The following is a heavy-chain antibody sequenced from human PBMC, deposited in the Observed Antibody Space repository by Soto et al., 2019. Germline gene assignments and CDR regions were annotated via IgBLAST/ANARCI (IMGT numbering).Heavy chain of an antibody. V-gene: IGHV3-21*01. Sequence: EVQLVESGGGLVKPGGSLRLSCAASGFTFSSYSMNWVRQAPGKGLEWVSSISSSSSYIYYAASVKGRFTISRDNAKNSLYLQMNSLRAEDTAVYYCAREAAAADFDHWGQGTLVTVSS. J-gene: IGHJ4*02. CDR1: GFTFSSYS. CDR3: AREAAAADFDH. D-gene: IGHD6-13*01. CDR2: ISSSSSYI.